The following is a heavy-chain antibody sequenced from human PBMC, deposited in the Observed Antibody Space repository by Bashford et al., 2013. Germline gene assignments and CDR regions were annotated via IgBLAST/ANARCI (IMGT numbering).Heavy chain of an antibody. CDR1: GFTFSSYE. Sequence: GSLRLSCAASGFTFSSYEMNWVRQAPGKGLEWVSYISSSGSTIYYADSVRGRFTLSRDNAKNSLYLQMNTLRAEDTAVYYCARAPDVGYFQHWGQGTLVTVSS. CDR2: ISSSGSTI. CDR3: ARAPDVGYFQH. V-gene: IGHV3-48*03. J-gene: IGHJ1*01.